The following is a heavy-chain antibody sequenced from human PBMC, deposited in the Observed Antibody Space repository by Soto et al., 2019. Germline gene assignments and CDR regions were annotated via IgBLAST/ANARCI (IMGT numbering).Heavy chain of an antibody. CDR3: GRQPGHCGSTTCFGYYSVDV. D-gene: IGHD2-2*01. J-gene: IGHJ6*02. CDR1: GGSISSSSYS. V-gene: IGHV4-39*01. Sequence: QLQLQESGPRLVKPSETLSLTCSVSGGSISSSSYSWGWIRQPPGKGLEWIGTIYYSGSTHYNPSLEGPLALSAPTPNIQLSLRLSFVTAADTAVYYCGRQPGHCGSTTCFGYYSVDVWGQGTTVTVS. CDR2: IYYSGST.